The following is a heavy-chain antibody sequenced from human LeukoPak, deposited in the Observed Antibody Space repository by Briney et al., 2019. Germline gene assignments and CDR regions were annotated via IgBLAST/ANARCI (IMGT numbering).Heavy chain of an antibody. CDR1: GFTFSSYT. CDR3: ATWDDYGDFVAFEY. J-gene: IGHJ4*02. Sequence: GGSLRLSCGGSGFTFSSYTMNWVRQAPGKGLEWVASISSSATYIYYADSVRGRFTISRDDAKKSVFLHMNSLRAEDTAVYFCATWDDYGDFVAFEYWGQGTLVTVS. CDR2: ISSSATYI. V-gene: IGHV3-21*01. D-gene: IGHD4-17*01.